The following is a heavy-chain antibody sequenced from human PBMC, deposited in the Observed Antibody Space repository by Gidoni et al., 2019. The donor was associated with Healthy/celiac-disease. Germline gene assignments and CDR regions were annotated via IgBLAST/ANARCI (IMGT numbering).Heavy chain of an antibody. Sequence: QITLKESGPTLVKPTQTLTLTCTFSGFSLSTSGVGVGWIRQPPGKALEWLALIYWDDDKLYSPSLKSRLTITKDTSKNQVVLTMTNMDPVDTATYYCAHTGVDTAMWGYWGQGTLVTVSS. J-gene: IGHJ4*02. D-gene: IGHD5-18*01. CDR2: IYWDDDK. CDR3: AHTGVDTAMWGY. V-gene: IGHV2-5*02. CDR1: GFSLSTSGVG.